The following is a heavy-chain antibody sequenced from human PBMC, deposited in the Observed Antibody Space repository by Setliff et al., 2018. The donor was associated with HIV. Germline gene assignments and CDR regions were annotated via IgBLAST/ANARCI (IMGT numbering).Heavy chain of an antibody. CDR2: INQSGNT. V-gene: IGHV4-34*01. CDR3: ARG. J-gene: IGHJ3*01. CDR1: GGSFSGYY. Sequence: SETLSLTCTVYGGSFSGYYWSWIRQPPGMGLEWIGEINQSGNTNYNPSLKSRVTISADPSKNQFSLKLSSVTAADTAVYYCARGGGRETMVTVSS.